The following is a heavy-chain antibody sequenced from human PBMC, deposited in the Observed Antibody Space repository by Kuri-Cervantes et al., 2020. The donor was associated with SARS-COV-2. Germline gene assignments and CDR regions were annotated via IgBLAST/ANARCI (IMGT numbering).Heavy chain of an antibody. J-gene: IGHJ4*02. CDR1: GFTFSGHW. Sequence: GESLKISCAASGFTFSGHWIHWVRQAPGKGLVWVSRINPDGSYTNNADSVKGRFTLSRDNAKNVLFLQMNSLRAEGTAVYYCVRDGDHWNFDYWGQGTLVTVSS. CDR2: INPDGSYT. CDR3: VRDGDHWNFDY. D-gene: IGHD1-1*01. V-gene: IGHV3-74*01.